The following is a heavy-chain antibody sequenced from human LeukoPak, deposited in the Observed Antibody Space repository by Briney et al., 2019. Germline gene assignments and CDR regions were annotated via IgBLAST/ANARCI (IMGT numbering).Heavy chain of an antibody. D-gene: IGHD4-17*01. CDR2: IYYSGNT. CDR3: ASPTVTTLYYGMDV. Sequence: SETLSLTCTVSGGSISTYYWTWIRQPPGKGLEWIGYIYYSGNTNYNPSLKSRVTISVDTSKNQFSLKLSSVTAADTAVYYCASPTVTTLYYGMDVWGQGTTVTVSS. V-gene: IGHV4-59*01. J-gene: IGHJ6*02. CDR1: GGSISTYY.